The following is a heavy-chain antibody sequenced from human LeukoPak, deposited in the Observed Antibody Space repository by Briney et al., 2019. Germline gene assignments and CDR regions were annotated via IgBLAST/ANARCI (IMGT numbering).Heavy chain of an antibody. V-gene: IGHV4-4*02. D-gene: IGHD1-26*01. CDR2: INHSGNT. CDR1: SGSIASTTW. Sequence: SGTLSLTCAVSSGSIASTTWWSWVRQPPGKGLEWIGEINHSGNTYYSPSLKSRVTISVDTSDNQFCLTLTSVTAADTAVYYCALGFHDVWELWGQGTLVTVSS. J-gene: IGHJ1*01. CDR3: ALGFHDVWEL.